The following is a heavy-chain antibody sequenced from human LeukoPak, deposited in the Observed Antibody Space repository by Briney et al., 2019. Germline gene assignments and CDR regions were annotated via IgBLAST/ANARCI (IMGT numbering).Heavy chain of an antibody. J-gene: IGHJ4*02. V-gene: IGHV4-34*01. CDR3: ARSRGYSYGLN. D-gene: IGHD5-18*01. CDR2: INHSGST. Sequence: PGKGLEWIGEINHSGSTNYNPSLKSRVTISVDTSKKQFSLKVSSVTAADTGVYYCARSRGYSYGLNWGQGTLVTVSS.